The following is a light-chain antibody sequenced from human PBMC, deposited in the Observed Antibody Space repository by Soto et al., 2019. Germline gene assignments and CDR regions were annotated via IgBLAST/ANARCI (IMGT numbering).Light chain of an antibody. J-gene: IGKJ1*01. V-gene: IGKV3-20*01. CDR2: GTS. CDR3: QHYGSSPRRT. CDR1: QNINSPY. Sequence: EIVLTQSPGTLSLSPGDRATLSCRVNQNINSPYLAWYQHKPGQAPRLLVFGTSSRATGIPDRFSGSRSGTDFPLTIPRMGAGDFRLYYCQHYGSSPRRTFGQGTKVEMK.